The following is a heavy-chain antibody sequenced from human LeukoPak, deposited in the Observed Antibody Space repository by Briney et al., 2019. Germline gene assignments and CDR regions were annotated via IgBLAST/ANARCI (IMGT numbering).Heavy chain of an antibody. CDR3: ARHGGHCSGGSCYSEYYFDH. Sequence: GESLKISCKGSGYSFTSYWIDWVRQMPGKGLEWMGIIYPGDSDTRYSPSFQGQVTISADKSISTAYLQWSSLKASDTAMYYCARHGGHCSGGSCYSEYYFDHWGQGTLVTVSS. V-gene: IGHV5-51*01. J-gene: IGHJ4*02. CDR2: IYPGDSDT. D-gene: IGHD2-15*01. CDR1: GYSFTSYW.